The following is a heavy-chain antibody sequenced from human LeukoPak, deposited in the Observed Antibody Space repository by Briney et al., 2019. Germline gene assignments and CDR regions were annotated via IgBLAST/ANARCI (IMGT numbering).Heavy chain of an antibody. CDR1: GGSISSSSYY. CDR3: ARVPVIYYYDSSGYYDY. J-gene: IGHJ4*02. D-gene: IGHD3-22*01. Sequence: SETLSLTCTVSGGSISSSSYYWGWIRQPPGKGLEWIGSIYYSGSTYYNPSLKSRVTISVDTSKNQFSLKLSSVTAADTAVYYCARVPVIYYYDSSGYYDYWGQGTLVTVSS. CDR2: IYYSGST. V-gene: IGHV4-39*07.